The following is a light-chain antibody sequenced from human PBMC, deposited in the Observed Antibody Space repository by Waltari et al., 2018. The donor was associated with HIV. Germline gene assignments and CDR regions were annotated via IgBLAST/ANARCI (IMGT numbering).Light chain of an antibody. CDR2: RTK. CDR1: NSNTGSNY. CDR3: AVWDDSLSGWV. J-gene: IGLJ3*02. V-gene: IGLV1-47*01. Sequence: QSVPTQPPSASATPGQRVTISCSGINSNTGSNYVYSYQQLPGTAPKLLIYRTKQRPSGVPDRFSGSKSGTSASLAISGLRSEDEADYYCAVWDDSLSGWVFGGGTKLTVL.